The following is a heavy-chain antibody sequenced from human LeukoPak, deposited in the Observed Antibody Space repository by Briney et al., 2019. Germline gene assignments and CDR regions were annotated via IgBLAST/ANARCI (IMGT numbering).Heavy chain of an antibody. CDR1: GYTFTSFG. D-gene: IGHD6-6*01. Sequence: ASVKVSCKASGYTFTSFGISWVRQAPGQGLEWLGWIGTYNGNTINAQKLQGRVTMTTDTSTSTAYMELRTLRSDDSAVYYCATAYGSSSAVEYWGQGTLVTVSS. CDR2: IGTYNGNT. J-gene: IGHJ4*02. CDR3: ATAYGSSSAVEY. V-gene: IGHV1-18*01.